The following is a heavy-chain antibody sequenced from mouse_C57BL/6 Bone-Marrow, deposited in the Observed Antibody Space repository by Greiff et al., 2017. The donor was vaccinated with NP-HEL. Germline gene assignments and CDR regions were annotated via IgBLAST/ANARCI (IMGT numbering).Heavy chain of an antibody. CDR1: AVDFSRYW. D-gene: IGHD2-12*01. CDR2: INPDSSTI. J-gene: IGHJ2*01. Sequence: PTAAVDFSRYWMSWVRRAPGKGLEWIGEINPDSSTINYAPSLKDKFIISRDNAKNTLYLQMSKVRSEDTALYYCARDYSYYFDYWGQGTTLTVSS. CDR3: ARDYSYYFDY. V-gene: IGHV4-1*01.